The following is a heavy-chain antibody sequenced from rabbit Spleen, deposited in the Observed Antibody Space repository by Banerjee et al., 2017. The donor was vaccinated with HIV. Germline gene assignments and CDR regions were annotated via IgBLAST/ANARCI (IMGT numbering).Heavy chain of an antibody. CDR2: INTATGKP. CDR3: ARGSKYVRDGFNL. CDR1: GFSFSDRDV. D-gene: IGHD4-2*01. J-gene: IGHJ6*01. V-gene: IGHV1S45*01. Sequence: QEQLEESGGGLVTPEGSLTLTCKASGFSFSDRDVMCWVRQAPGKGLEWIACINTATGKPVYATWAKGRFAISRTSSTTVTLQMTSRTAADTATYFCARGSKYVRDGFNLWGPGTLVTVS.